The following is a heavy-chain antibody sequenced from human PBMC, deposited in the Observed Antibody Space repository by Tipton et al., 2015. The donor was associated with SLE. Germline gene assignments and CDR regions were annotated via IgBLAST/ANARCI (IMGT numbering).Heavy chain of an antibody. D-gene: IGHD2-2*01. CDR1: GFTFITYS. CDR3: ARAEYELPSRY. CDR2: ISSSSSTI. Sequence: SLRLSCAASGFTFITYSMNWVRQAPGKGLEWVSYISSSSSTIYYADSVKGRFTISRDNSKNTLYLQMNSLRAEDTAIYYCARAEYELPSRYWGQGTRVPASS. J-gene: IGHJ4*02. V-gene: IGHV3-48*01.